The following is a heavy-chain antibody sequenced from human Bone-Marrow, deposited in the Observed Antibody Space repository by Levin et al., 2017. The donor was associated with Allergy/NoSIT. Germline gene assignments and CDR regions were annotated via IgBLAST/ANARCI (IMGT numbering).Heavy chain of an antibody. CDR1: GYTFTSYD. Sequence: PWASVKVSCKASGYTFTSYDINWVRQATGQGLEWMGWMNPNSGNTGYAQKFQGRVTMTRNTSISTAYMELSSLRSEDTAVYYCARVSDGYNLNFDYWGQGTLVTVSS. CDR2: MNPNSGNT. CDR3: ARVSDGYNLNFDY. V-gene: IGHV1-8*01. D-gene: IGHD5-24*01. J-gene: IGHJ4*02.